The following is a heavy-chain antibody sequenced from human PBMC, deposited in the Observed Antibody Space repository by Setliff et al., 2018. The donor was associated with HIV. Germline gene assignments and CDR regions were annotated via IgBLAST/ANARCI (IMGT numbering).Heavy chain of an antibody. CDR2: IYISGIT. D-gene: IGHD6-19*01. V-gene: IGHV4-4*09. J-gene: IGHJ4*02. CDR1: GDSINKYY. CDR3: ARAPRYYRGWYIPEYFDN. Sequence: SETLSLTCAVSGDSINKYYWSWIRQPPGKGLEWLGYIYISGITNYNPSLKGRVTMSLDTSRNQFSLQLTSVTAADTAVYFCARAPRYYRGWYIPEYFDNWGEGTLVTVSS.